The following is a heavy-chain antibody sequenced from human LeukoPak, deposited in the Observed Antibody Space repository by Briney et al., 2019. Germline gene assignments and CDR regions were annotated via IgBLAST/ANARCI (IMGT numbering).Heavy chain of an antibody. CDR1: GFTFSSYE. CDR2: ISSSGSAI. J-gene: IGHJ5*02. V-gene: IGHV3-48*03. D-gene: IGHD2-15*01. Sequence: PGGSLRLSCAASGFTFSSYEMNWVRQAPGKGLDWVSYISSSGSAIYYADSVRGRFTISRDNAKNSLYLQMNSLRAEDTADYYCARARRDCSGGSCYPDYNWFDPWGQGTLVTVSS. CDR3: ARARRDCSGGSCYPDYNWFDP.